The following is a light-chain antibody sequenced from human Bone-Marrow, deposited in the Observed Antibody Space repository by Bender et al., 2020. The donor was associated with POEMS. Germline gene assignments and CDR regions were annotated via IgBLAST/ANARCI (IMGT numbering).Light chain of an antibody. CDR3: AAWDDSLSGFVV. CDR1: SSNIGTNP. Sequence: QSVLTQPPSASGTPGQRVTISCSGSSSNIGTNPVNWYQQLPGTAPKLLIYINNQRPSGVPDRFSGSKSGTSASLIINGLQPEDEGDYHCAAWDDSLSGFVVFGGGTKLTVL. V-gene: IGLV1-44*01. CDR2: INN. J-gene: IGLJ2*01.